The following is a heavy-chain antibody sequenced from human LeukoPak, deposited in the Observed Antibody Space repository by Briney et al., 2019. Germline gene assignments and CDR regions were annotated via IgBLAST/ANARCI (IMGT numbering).Heavy chain of an antibody. CDR1: GFTFSSYG. CDR2: ISYDGSNK. D-gene: IGHD3-22*01. V-gene: IGHV3-30*18. J-gene: IGHJ4*02. Sequence: GGSLRLSCAASGFTFSSYGMHWVRQAPGKGLEWVAVISYDGSNKYYADSVKGRFTISRDNSKNTLYLQMNSLRAEDTAVYYCAKGEKTFTYYYDSIPSGWGQGTLVTVSS. CDR3: AKGEKTFTYYYDSIPSG.